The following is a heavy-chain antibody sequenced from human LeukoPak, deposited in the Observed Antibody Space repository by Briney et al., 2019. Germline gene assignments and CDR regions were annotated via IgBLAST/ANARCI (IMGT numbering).Heavy chain of an antibody. Sequence: GGSLGLSCAASGFTFGDHIMNWVRQLPGKRLEWVAYVSGSGSTVYYADSVKGRFTVSRDNGKSSLCLQMNSLRVEDTALYYCVRQFASWGQGTLVTVSS. CDR1: GFTFGDHI. V-gene: IGHV3-48*01. J-gene: IGHJ4*02. CDR2: VSGSGSTV. CDR3: VRQFAS.